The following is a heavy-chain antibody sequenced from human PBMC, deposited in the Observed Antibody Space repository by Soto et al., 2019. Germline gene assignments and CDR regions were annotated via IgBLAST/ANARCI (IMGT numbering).Heavy chain of an antibody. CDR1: GFTFSSYD. Sequence: GGSLRLSCAASGFTFSSYDMHWVRQATGKGLEWVSAIGTAGDTYYPGSVKGRFTISRENAKNSLYLQMNSLRAGDTAVYYCARGAGTTGYHYYYYMDVWGKGTTVTVSS. CDR2: IGTAGDT. V-gene: IGHV3-13*01. D-gene: IGHD1-1*01. CDR3: ARGAGTTGYHYYYYMDV. J-gene: IGHJ6*03.